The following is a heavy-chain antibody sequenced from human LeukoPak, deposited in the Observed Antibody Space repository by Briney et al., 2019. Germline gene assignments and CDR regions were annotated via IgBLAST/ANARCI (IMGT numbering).Heavy chain of an antibody. D-gene: IGHD3-3*01. Sequence: GGSLRLSCAASGFAFSSYAMLWVRQAPGQGLEWVSYISSSSSTIYYADSVKGRFTISRDNAKNSLYLQMNSLRDEDTAVYYCAPRGVVIDYWGQGTLVTVSS. V-gene: IGHV3-48*02. CDR3: APRGVVIDY. J-gene: IGHJ4*02. CDR2: ISSSSSTI. CDR1: GFAFSSYA.